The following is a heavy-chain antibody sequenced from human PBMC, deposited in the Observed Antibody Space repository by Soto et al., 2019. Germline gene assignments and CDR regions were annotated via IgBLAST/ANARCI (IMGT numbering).Heavy chain of an antibody. V-gene: IGHV1-69*01. CDR3: ARNGTYSSSLSQYSGMDV. Sequence: QVQLVQSGAEVKEPGSSVKVSCKASGGTFANFIMNWVRQTPGQGLEWMGGIVPMFGTATYAEKFKGRVTIPATESTSTASMELTSPRSEDTAVYYCARNGTYSSSLSQYSGMDVWGQGITVTVS. CDR2: IVPMFGTA. J-gene: IGHJ6*02. D-gene: IGHD6-6*01. CDR1: GGTFANFI.